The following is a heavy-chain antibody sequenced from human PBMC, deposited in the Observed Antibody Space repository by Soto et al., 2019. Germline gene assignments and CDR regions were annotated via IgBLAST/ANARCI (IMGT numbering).Heavy chain of an antibody. CDR3: ARELWYDYYYYMDV. CDR2: IQSGGPT. Sequence: GGSLRLSCAASGFTVSSKYMSWVRQAPGKGLEWVSLIQSGGPTYYADSVKGRFTISRDTSENTVHLQMDSLRAEDTAVYYCARELWYDYYYYMDVWGKGTTVTVSS. CDR1: GFTVSSKY. J-gene: IGHJ6*03. V-gene: IGHV3-66*01.